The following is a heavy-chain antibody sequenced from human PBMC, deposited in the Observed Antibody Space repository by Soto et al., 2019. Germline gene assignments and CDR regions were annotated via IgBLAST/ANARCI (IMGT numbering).Heavy chain of an antibody. Sequence: ASVKVSYKASGYTFTDYYIHWVRQAPGQGLEWMGWINPKSGGTSYAQKFQGRVTMARDTSITTAYVDLRGLRSDDTAVYYCATWYYDTSGHDAFDIWGQGTMVTVSS. CDR3: ATWYYDTSGHDAFDI. J-gene: IGHJ3*02. D-gene: IGHD3-22*01. CDR1: GYTFTDYY. CDR2: INPKSGGT. V-gene: IGHV1-2*02.